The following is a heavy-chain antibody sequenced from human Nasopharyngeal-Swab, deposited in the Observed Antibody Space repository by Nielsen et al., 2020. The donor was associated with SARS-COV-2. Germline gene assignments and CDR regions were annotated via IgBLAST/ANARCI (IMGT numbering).Heavy chain of an antibody. J-gene: IGHJ4*02. CDR2: ISTTNGSM. V-gene: IGHV3-21*01. Sequence: GESLKISCAASGFSFSTYNMNWVRQAPGKGLEWVSSISTTNGSMDYADSVRGRFTISRDNAKNSLFLQMNNLRAEETAVYYCARGSVYHTLLYWGQGTLVTVS. CDR3: ARGSVYHTLLY. CDR1: GFSFSTYN. D-gene: IGHD3-3*01.